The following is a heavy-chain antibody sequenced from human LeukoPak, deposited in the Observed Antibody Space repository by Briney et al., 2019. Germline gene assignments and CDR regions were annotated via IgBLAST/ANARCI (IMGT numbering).Heavy chain of an antibody. CDR1: GFSLSTSGVG. J-gene: IGHJ4*02. CDR2: IYWDDDK. D-gene: IGHD3-10*01. Sequence: SGPTLVKPTQTLTLTCTFSGFSLSTSGVGVGWIRQPPGKALEWLALIYWDDDKRYSPSLKSRLTITKDTSKNQVVLTMTNMDPVDTATHYCAHRGVGRGSGSFDYWGQGTLVTVSS. CDR3: AHRGVGRGSGSFDY. V-gene: IGHV2-5*02.